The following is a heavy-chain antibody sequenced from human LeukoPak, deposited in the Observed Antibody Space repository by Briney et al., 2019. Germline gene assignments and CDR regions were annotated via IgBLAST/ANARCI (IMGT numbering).Heavy chain of an antibody. V-gene: IGHV3-30*03. J-gene: IGHJ4*02. CDR2: ISYDGSNK. D-gene: IGHD6-25*01. CDR3: ARAYGGYVPFDY. CDR1: GFTFSSYG. Sequence: PGSSLRLSCAASGFTFSSYGMHWVRQAPGKGLEWVALISYDGSNKYYADSVKGRFTISRENSKNTLYLQMNSLRAEDTVVYYCARAYGGYVPFDYWGQGTLVTVFS.